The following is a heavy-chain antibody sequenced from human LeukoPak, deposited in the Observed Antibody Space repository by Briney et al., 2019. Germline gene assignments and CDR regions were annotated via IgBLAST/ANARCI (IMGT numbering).Heavy chain of an antibody. J-gene: IGHJ4*02. CDR1: GFTFSSYG. V-gene: IGHV3-30*18. CDR2: ISYDGSNK. D-gene: IGHD5-18*01. Sequence: PGGSLRLSCAASGFTFSSYGMHWIRQAPGKGLEWVAVISYDGSNKYYADSVKGRFTISRDNSKNTLYLQMNSLRAEDTAVYYCAKDESQLWFFPPPGDWGQGTLVTVSS. CDR3: AKDESQLWFFPPPGD.